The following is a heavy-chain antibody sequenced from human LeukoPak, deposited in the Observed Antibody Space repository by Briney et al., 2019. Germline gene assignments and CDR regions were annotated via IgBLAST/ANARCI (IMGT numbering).Heavy chain of an antibody. V-gene: IGHV3-7*01. J-gene: IGHJ4*02. D-gene: IGHD2-15*01. CDR1: GFTFSSHW. CDR3: ARVKDNAGNGEDY. Sequence: GGSLRLSCAASGFTFSSHWMSWVRQAPGKGLEWVANIKHDGSEKLYVDSVKGRFTISRDNAKNSLYLQMNSLRAEDTAVYYCARVKDNAGNGEDYWGQGTLVTVSS. CDR2: IKHDGSEK.